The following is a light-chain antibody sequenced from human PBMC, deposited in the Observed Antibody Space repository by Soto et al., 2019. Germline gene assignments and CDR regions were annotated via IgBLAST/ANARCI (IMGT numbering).Light chain of an antibody. CDR2: GAS. J-gene: IGKJ4*01. CDR1: QSVSSN. CDR3: QQYNNGLSLT. V-gene: IGKV3-15*01. Sequence: EIVMTQSPATRSVSPGERATLSCRASQSVSSNLAWYQQKPGQAPRLLIYGASTRATGIPARFSGSGSGTEFTLTISSLQSEDLAVYYCQQYNNGLSLTFGRGTKVEIK.